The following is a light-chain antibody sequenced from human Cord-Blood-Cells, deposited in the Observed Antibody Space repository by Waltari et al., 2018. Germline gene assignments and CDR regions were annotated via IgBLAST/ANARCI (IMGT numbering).Light chain of an antibody. Sequence: EIVLTQSPATLSLSPGESATLSCRDSQRVSSYLAWYQQKPGQAPRLLIYDASNRATGIPARFSGSGSGTDFTLTISSLEPEDFAVYYCQQRSNWPPGFGQGTRLEIK. CDR3: QQRSNWPPG. J-gene: IGKJ5*01. CDR2: DAS. CDR1: QRVSSY. V-gene: IGKV3-11*01.